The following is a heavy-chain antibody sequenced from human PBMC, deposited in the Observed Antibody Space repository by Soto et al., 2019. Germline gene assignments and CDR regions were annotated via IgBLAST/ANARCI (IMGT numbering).Heavy chain of an antibody. CDR3: VRENEMAGATSAFEY. D-gene: IGHD1-26*01. Sequence: EVLLVESGGGLVQPGGSLRLSCAASGFAFSNSWMTWVRQAPGKGLEWVANIKEDGAEKYYVDSVKGRFTISRDNAKNSLYLQMDSLRVEDTAVYYCVRENEMAGATSAFEYWGQGTPVTVSS. V-gene: IGHV3-7*01. CDR1: GFAFSNSW. J-gene: IGHJ4*02. CDR2: IKEDGAEK.